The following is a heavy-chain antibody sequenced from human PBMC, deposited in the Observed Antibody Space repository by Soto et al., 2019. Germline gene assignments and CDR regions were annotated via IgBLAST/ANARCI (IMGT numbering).Heavy chain of an antibody. J-gene: IGHJ6*02. D-gene: IGHD3-3*01. V-gene: IGHV3-30-3*01. CDR3: ARLNSGRTIFGVVYYGMDA. CDR1: GFTFSSYA. CDR2: ISYDGSNK. Sequence: GGSLRLSCAASGFTFSSYAMHWVRQAPGKGLEWVAVISYDGSNKYYADSVKGRFTISRDNSKNTLYLQMNSLRAEDTAVYYCARLNSGRTIFGVVYYGMDAWGQGTTVTVSS.